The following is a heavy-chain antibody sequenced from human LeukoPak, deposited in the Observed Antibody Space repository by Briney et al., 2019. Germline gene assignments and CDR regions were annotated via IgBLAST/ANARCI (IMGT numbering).Heavy chain of an antibody. CDR1: GYTFTGYY. CDR3: ARGGYDFWSGYSPYNWFDP. V-gene: IGHV1-2*02. D-gene: IGHD3-3*01. Sequence: ASVKVSCKASGYTFTGYYMHWVRQAPGQGLEWMGWINPNRGGTNYAQKFQGRVTMTRDTSISTAYMELSRLRSDDTAVYYCARGGYDFWSGYSPYNWFDPWGQGTLVTVSS. J-gene: IGHJ5*02. CDR2: INPNRGGT.